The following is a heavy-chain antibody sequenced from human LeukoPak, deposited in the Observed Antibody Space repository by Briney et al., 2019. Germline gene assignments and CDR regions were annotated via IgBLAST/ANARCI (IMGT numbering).Heavy chain of an antibody. D-gene: IGHD6-19*01. V-gene: IGHV3-20*04. CDR3: ARDAYFGAVAGTKYYYYMDV. Sequence: GGSLRLSCAASGFTFDDYGMSWVRQAPGKGLKWVSGINWNGGSTGYADSVKGRFTISRDNAKNSLYLQMNSLRAEDTALYYCARDAYFGAVAGTKYYYYMDVWGKGTTVTVSS. CDR1: GFTFDDYG. J-gene: IGHJ6*03. CDR2: INWNGGST.